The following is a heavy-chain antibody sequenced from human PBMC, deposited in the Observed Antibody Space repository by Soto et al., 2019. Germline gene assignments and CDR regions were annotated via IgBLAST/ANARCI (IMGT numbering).Heavy chain of an antibody. CDR2: ISSNGGST. Sequence: GSLRLSCSASGFTFSSYAMHWVRQAPGKGLEYVSAISSNGGSTYYADSVKGRFTISRDNSRNSLYLQLNSLRDEDTAVYYCVRDRDWAFDIWGQGTMVTVSS. CDR1: GFTFSSYA. CDR3: VRDRDWAFDI. J-gene: IGHJ3*02. V-gene: IGHV3-64*04. D-gene: IGHD3-9*01.